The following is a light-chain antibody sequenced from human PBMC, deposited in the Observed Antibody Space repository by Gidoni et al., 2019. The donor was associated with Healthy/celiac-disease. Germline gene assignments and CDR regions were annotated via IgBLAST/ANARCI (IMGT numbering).Light chain of an antibody. Sequence: SYEMTQPPSASVSPGQTARITCSGHAWPKKYAYWHHQKSGPAPVLVIYEDSKRPSGIPDRFSGSSSGTMATLTISGAQVEDEADYYCYSTDSSGNHRVFGGGTKLTGL. CDR2: EDS. CDR1: AWPKKY. J-gene: IGLJ2*01. V-gene: IGLV3-10*01. CDR3: YSTDSSGNHRV.